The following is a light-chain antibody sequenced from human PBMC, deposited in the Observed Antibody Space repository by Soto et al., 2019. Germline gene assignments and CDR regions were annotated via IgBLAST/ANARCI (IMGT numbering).Light chain of an antibody. Sequence: QSVLTQPASVSGSPGQSITISCTGTSSDVGSYNLVSWYQQHPGKAPKLMIYEVSKRPSGVSNRFSGSKSGNTASLTISGLQAEDEADYYCCSDAGSRRVFGTGTKLTVL. CDR3: CSDAGSRRV. V-gene: IGLV2-23*02. J-gene: IGLJ1*01. CDR1: SSDVGSYNL. CDR2: EVS.